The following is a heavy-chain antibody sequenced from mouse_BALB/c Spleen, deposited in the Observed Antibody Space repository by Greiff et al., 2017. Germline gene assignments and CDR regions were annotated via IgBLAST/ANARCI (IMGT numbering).Heavy chain of an antibody. CDR3: ARGRSTWFAY. Sequence: VLLQQSGAELATPGDSVSMSCTASGYTFTSYWMHWVKQRPGKGLEWIGYINPSTGYTEYNQKFKDKATLTADKSSSTAYMQLSSLTSEDSAVYYCARGRSTWFAYWGQGTLVTVSA. CDR1: GYTFTSYW. V-gene: IGHV1-4*01. J-gene: IGHJ3*01. CDR2: INPSTGYT.